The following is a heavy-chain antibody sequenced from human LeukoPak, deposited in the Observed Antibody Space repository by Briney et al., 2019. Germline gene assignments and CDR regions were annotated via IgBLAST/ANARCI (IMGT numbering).Heavy chain of an antibody. CDR2: IKGRGQGRAT. Sequence: GGSLRLSCAASGFTFSSYGMHWVRQAPGKGLEWLGRIKGRGQGRATDYAAPVRGRFIISTDESTRTLYLQMNSLKTEDTAVYYCTTVTNFYLGGQGTLVTVSS. CDR1: GFTFSSYG. CDR3: TTVTNFYL. J-gene: IGHJ1*01. V-gene: IGHV3-15*01. D-gene: IGHD2/OR15-2a*01.